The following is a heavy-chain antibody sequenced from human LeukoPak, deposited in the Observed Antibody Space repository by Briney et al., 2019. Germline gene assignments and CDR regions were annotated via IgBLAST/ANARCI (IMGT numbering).Heavy chain of an antibody. D-gene: IGHD3-10*01. V-gene: IGHV3-23*01. Sequence: GGSLRLSCATSGFTFSSSAMSWVRQPPGKGLAWVSTISGSGGGTYYADSVKGWFTISRDNSKNTLYLQMNSLRAEDTAVFYCGKLFYSSGMYHFDYWGQGTLVTVSS. CDR1: GFTFSSSA. CDR3: GKLFYSSGMYHFDY. CDR2: ISGSGGGT. J-gene: IGHJ4*02.